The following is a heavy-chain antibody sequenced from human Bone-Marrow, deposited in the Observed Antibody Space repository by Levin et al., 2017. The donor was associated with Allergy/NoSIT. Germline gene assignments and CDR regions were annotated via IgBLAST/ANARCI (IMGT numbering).Heavy chain of an antibody. CDR3: ARSQGRSGWSYYYYGMDV. J-gene: IGHJ6*02. D-gene: IGHD6-19*01. V-gene: IGHV3-21*06. Sequence: PGGSLRLSCRGSGFDFNTHDMNWVRQAPGQGLEWVSSISGNSHYVYYADSVKGRFSISRDNAKNSMFLHMNSLRVEDTAVYYCARSQGRSGWSYYYYGMDVWGRGTTLTVSS. CDR1: GFDFNTHD. CDR2: ISGNSHYV.